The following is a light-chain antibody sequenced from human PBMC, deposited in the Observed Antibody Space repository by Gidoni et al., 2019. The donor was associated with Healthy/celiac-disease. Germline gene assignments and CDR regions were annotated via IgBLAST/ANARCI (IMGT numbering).Light chain of an antibody. CDR3: NSRDSSGNHRVV. CDR1: SLRSYY. Sequence: SSELPQATAVSLALGQTVRITCQGDSLRSYYASWYQQKPGQAPVLVIYGKNNRPSGIPDRFSGSRSGNRASLTITGAQAEDEAEYDCNSRDSSGNHRVVFGGGTKLTVL. CDR2: GKN. J-gene: IGLJ2*01. V-gene: IGLV3-19*01.